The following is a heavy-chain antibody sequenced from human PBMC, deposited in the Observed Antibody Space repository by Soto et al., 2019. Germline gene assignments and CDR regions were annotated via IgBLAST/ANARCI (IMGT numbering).Heavy chain of an antibody. D-gene: IGHD4-17*01. CDR1: GGSISSSSYY. CDR3: ARRTTVVTFDAFDI. Sequence: PSETLSLTCTVSGGSISSSSYYWGWIRQPPGKGLEWIGSIYYSGSTYYNPSLKGRVTISVDTSKNQFSLKLSSVTAADTAVYYCARRTTVVTFDAFDICGQGTMVTVSS. J-gene: IGHJ3*02. V-gene: IGHV4-39*01. CDR2: IYYSGST.